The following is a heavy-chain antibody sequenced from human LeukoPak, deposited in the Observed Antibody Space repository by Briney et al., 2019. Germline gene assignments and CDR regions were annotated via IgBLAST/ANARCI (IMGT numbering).Heavy chain of an antibody. V-gene: IGHV3-23*01. D-gene: IGHD6-19*01. J-gene: IGHJ4*02. CDR2: ISGSGGST. CDR3: VRALSSGWYNFDY. Sequence: PGGSLRLSCAASGFTFSSYAMSWVRQAPGKGLEWVSAISGSGGSTKFVDSVKGRFTISRDNSKNTLYLQVNSLRAEDTAVYYCVRALSSGWYNFDYWGQGTLVTVSS. CDR1: GFTFSSYA.